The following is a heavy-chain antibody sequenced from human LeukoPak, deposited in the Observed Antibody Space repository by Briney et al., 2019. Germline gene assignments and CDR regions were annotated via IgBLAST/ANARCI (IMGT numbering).Heavy chain of an antibody. CDR3: ARDGGAYCGGDCYVADDY. CDR2: INPNSGGT. Sequence: APVKVSCKASGYTFSGYYMHWVRQAPGQELEWMGWINPNSGGTDYAQKVQGRVTMTRDTSISTAYMELRRLRSDDTAVYYCARDGGAYCGGDCYVADDYWGQGTLVTVSS. CDR1: GYTFSGYY. V-gene: IGHV1-2*02. J-gene: IGHJ4*02. D-gene: IGHD2-21*02.